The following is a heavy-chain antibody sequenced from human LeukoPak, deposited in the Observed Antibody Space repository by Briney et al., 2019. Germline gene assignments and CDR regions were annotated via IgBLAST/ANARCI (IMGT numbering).Heavy chain of an antibody. D-gene: IGHD3-22*01. Sequence: GASVKVSCKASGYTFTSYYMHWVRQAPGQGLEWMGIINPSGGSTSYAQKFQGRVTMTRDTSTSTVYMELSSLRSEDTAVYYCARDLVKGSSGYYLRYFDYWGQGTLVTVSS. CDR3: ARDLVKGSSGYYLRYFDY. CDR1: GYTFTSYY. V-gene: IGHV1-46*01. CDR2: INPSGGST. J-gene: IGHJ4*02.